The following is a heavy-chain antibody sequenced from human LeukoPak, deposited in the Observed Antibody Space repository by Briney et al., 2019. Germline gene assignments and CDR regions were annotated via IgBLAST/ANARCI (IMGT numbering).Heavy chain of an antibody. D-gene: IGHD6-6*01. V-gene: IGHV1-46*01. CDR1: GYSFTDYH. CDR2: ICGKAEPP. CDR3: AREAPGAYSFDF. J-gene: IGHJ4*02. Sequence: SVKVSCKSSGYSFTDYHVHWVRQAPGQGLEWLGKICGKAEPPTRAQKFQGRITLTRQTSTNTVYMELSSLRAEDTAIYYCAREAPGAYSFDFWGEGALVTVSS.